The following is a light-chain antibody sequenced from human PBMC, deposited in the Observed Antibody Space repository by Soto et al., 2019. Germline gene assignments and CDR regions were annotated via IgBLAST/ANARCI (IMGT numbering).Light chain of an antibody. CDR1: QSISNY. CDR2: AAA. J-gene: IGKJ2*01. Sequence: DIQMTQTPSSLSASVGDRVTITCRASQSISNYLNWYQQKPGKAPKLLIYAAANLRSGVPSRFSGSGSGTDFTLTVNSLQPEDFATYYCQQSYSAPRTFGQGTKLEIK. V-gene: IGKV1-39*01. CDR3: QQSYSAPRT.